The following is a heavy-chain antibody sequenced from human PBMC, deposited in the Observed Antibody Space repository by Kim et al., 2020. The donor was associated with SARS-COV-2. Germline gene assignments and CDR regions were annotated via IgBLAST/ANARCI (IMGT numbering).Heavy chain of an antibody. Sequence: GGSLRLSCAASGFTFSAYWMSWVRQAPGKGLEWVANIKQDGSEKDYVDSVKGRFIISRDNAKNSLYLQMYSLRAEDTAVYYCTRLSTSYGMDVRGQGTMV. D-gene: IGHD3-16*01. V-gene: IGHV3-7*01. CDR2: IKQDGSEK. J-gene: IGHJ6*02. CDR1: GFTFSAYW. CDR3: TRLSTSYGMDV.